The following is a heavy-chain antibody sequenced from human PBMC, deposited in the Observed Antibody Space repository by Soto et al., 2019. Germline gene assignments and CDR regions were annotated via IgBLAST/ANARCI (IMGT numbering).Heavy chain of an antibody. J-gene: IGHJ3*02. CDR1: GGSISSYY. CDR2: IYYSGST. D-gene: IGHD2-2*01. CDR3: AREVGGVPAGFNSFDI. Sequence: QVQLQESGPGLVTPSETLSLTCTVSGGSISSYYWSWIRQPPGKGLEWIGYIYYSGSTNYNPSLKSRVTISVDTSKNQFSLKLSSVTAADTAVYYCAREVGGVPAGFNSFDIWGQGTMVTVSS. V-gene: IGHV4-59*01.